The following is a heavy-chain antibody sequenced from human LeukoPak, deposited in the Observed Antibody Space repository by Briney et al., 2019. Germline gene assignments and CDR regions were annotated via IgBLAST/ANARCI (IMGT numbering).Heavy chain of an antibody. V-gene: IGHV3-23*01. D-gene: IGHD3-22*01. J-gene: IGHJ4*02. CDR3: AKDTPDSSAYYLEN. Sequence: GGSLRLSCAASGFIFSDYGMSWVRQAPGKWLEWVSSIGGRGGSTYYADSVKGRFTISRDNSKNTLYLQMNSLRAEDTAVYYCAKDTPDSSAYYLENWGQGTLVTVSS. CDR2: IGGRGGST. CDR1: GFIFSDYG.